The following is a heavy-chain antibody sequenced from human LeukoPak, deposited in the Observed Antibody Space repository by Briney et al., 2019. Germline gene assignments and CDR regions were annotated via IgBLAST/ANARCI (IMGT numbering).Heavy chain of an antibody. V-gene: IGHV4-59*01. CDR2: IYYSGSP. J-gene: IGHJ4*02. D-gene: IGHD2-2*01. CDR1: GCSFSSFY. CDR3: ARWPNCSSTSCPLDY. Sequence: PSETLSLTCTVSGCSFSSFYWSWIRQPPGKGLEWIGYIYYSGSPNYNPSLKSRVTISVDTSKNQFSLKLSSVTAADTAVYYCARWPNCSSTSCPLDYWGQETLVTVSS.